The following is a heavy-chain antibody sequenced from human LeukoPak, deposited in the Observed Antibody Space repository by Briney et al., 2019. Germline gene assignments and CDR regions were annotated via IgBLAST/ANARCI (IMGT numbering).Heavy chain of an antibody. CDR2: IYPADSAA. D-gene: IGHD4-17*01. J-gene: IGHJ4*02. V-gene: IGHV5-51*01. Sequence: GESLKISCKASGYSFTTYWIGWVRQMPGEGLEWMGIIYPADSAAKYSPSFQGQVTISADKSISTAYLQWSSLKASDTAMYYCARRATVTTPDYWGQGTLVTVSS. CDR1: GYSFTTYW. CDR3: ARRATVTTPDY.